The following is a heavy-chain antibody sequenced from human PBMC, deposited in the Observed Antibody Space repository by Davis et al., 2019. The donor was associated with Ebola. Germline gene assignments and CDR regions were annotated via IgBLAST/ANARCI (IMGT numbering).Heavy chain of an antibody. CDR3: ARGEYSSGEDY. Sequence: ESLKISCVVSGFTFTSHEMNWVRQAPGKGLEWIGSTYYGGSTYYNPSLKRRVTISVDTSKNQFSLKLSSVTAADTAVYYCARGEYSSGEDYWGQGTQVTVSS. CDR2: TYYGGST. CDR1: GFTFTSHE. J-gene: IGHJ4*02. D-gene: IGHD6-19*01. V-gene: IGHV4-59*11.